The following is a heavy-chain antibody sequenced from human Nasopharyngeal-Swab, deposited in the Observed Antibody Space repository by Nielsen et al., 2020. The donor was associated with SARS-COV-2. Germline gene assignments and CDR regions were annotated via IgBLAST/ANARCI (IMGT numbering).Heavy chain of an antibody. CDR3: ARERGVAAAGTWFDP. D-gene: IGHD6-13*01. J-gene: IGHJ5*02. V-gene: IGHV3-53*01. CDR2: IYSGGST. Sequence: WIRQPPRKGLEWVSVIYSGGSTYYADSVKGRFTISRDNSKNTLYLQMNSLRAEDTAVYYCARERGVAAAGTWFDPWGQGTLVTVSS.